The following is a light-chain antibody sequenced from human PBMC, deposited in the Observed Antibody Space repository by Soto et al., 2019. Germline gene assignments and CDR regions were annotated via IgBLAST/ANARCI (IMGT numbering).Light chain of an antibody. CDR2: DDG. J-gene: IGLJ2*01. V-gene: IGLV3-21*02. CDR3: QVWDTTNPVR. CDR1: NIEIKS. Sequence: SYELTQPPSVSVAPGQTARITCGGNNIEIKSVHWYQQKPGQAPVLVVYDDGDRTTGIPERFSGSKSGNTATLTTSRVEAGDEADYYCQVWDTTNPVRFGGGTKLTVL.